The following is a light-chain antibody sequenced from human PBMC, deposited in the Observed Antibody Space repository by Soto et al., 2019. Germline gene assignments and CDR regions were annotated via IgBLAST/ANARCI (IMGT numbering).Light chain of an antibody. CDR3: QQHNDWPLT. Sequence: EIVMTQSPATLSVSPGERATLSCRASQSVSSNLAWYQQKPGQAPRLLIYHVSTRATGIPARFSATVSGTEFTLTISSLQSEDFAVYCCQQHNDWPLTFGQGTRVE. V-gene: IGKV3D-15*01. CDR1: QSVSSN. J-gene: IGKJ5*01. CDR2: HVS.